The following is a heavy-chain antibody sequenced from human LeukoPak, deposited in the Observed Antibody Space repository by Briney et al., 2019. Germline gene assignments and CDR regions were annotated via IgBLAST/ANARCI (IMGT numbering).Heavy chain of an antibody. D-gene: IGHD5-18*01. V-gene: IGHV3-23*01. CDR3: AKIGLQLWSHFDY. J-gene: IGHJ4*02. CDR2: ISGSGGST. Sequence: GGSLRLSCAASGFTFSSYSMNWVRQAPGKGLEWVSAISGSGGSTYYADSVKGRFTISRDNSKNTLYLQMNSLRAEDTAVYYCAKIGLQLWSHFDYWGQGTLVTVSS. CDR1: GFTFSSYS.